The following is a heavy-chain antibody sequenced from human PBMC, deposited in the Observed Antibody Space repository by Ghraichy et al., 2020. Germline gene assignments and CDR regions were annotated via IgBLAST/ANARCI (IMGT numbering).Heavy chain of an antibody. V-gene: IGHV4-59*01. D-gene: IGHD1-1*01. J-gene: IGHJ4*02. CDR2: ISNIGST. CDR3: ARDRELGS. CDR1: GGSISIYY. Sequence: TLSLTCTASGGSISIYYWNWIRQPPGKGLEWIGHISNIGSTTYNPSYNPSLKSRVTISVDSSKNQFSLQMSSVTAADTAMYYCARDRELGSWGPGTLVTVSS.